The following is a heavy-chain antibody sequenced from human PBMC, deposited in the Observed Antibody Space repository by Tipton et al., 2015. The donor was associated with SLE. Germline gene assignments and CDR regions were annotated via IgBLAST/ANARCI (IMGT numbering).Heavy chain of an antibody. CDR3: ARDRWELLMGAFDI. Sequence: SLRLSCSDSGFTVSSNYMSWVRQAPGKGLEWVSVIYSGGSTYYADSVKGRFTISRDNSKNTLYLQMNSLRAEDTAVYYCARDRWELLMGAFDIWGQGTMVTVSS. J-gene: IGHJ3*02. V-gene: IGHV3-66*02. CDR1: GFTVSSNY. CDR2: IYSGGST. D-gene: IGHD1-26*01.